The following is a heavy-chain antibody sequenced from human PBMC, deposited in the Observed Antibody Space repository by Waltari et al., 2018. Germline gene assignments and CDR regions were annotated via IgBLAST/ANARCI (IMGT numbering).Heavy chain of an antibody. CDR2: IIPILGIA. V-gene: IGHV1-69*10. CDR1: GGTFSSYA. D-gene: IGHD1-26*01. J-gene: IGHJ3*02. CDR3: ASDGRTKGADAFDI. Sequence: QVQLVQSGAEVKKPGSSVKVSCKASGGTFSSYAISWVRQAPGQGLEWMGGIIPILGIANYAQKFQGRVTITADKPTSTAYMELSSLRSEDTAVYYCASDGRTKGADAFDIWGQGTMVTVSS.